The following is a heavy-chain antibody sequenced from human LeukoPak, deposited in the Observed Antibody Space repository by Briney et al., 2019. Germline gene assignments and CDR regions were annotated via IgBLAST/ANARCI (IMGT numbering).Heavy chain of an antibody. CDR1: GFTFSAYN. J-gene: IGHJ6*03. CDR2: ITTSSSYM. Sequence: GGSLRLSCAASGFTFSAYNMNWVRRTPGKGLEWVSSITTSSSYMFYADSVRGRFTISRDNSKNKLYLQMNSLRAEDTAVYYCAKGSKEVLFTRDHYMDVWGKGTTVTISS. CDR3: AKGSKEVLFTRDHYMDV. D-gene: IGHD3-3*01. V-gene: IGHV3-21*01.